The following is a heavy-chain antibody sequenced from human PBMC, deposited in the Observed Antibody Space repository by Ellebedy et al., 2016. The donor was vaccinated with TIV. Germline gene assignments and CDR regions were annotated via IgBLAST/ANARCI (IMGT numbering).Heavy chain of an antibody. CDR1: GGTFSSYA. Sequence: ASVKVSCKASGGTFSSYAISWVRQAPGQGLEWMGWISTHSGNTNYAQKVQGRVTMTTDTSTSTAYMELRSLRSDDTAVYYCARGGPPTYYYGSGSHPRLYYFDYWGQGTLVTVSS. D-gene: IGHD3-10*01. CDR2: ISTHSGNT. J-gene: IGHJ4*02. CDR3: ARGGPPTYYYGSGSHPRLYYFDY. V-gene: IGHV1-18*01.